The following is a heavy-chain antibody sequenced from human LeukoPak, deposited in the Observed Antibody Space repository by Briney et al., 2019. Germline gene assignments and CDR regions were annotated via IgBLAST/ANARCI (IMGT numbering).Heavy chain of an antibody. CDR3: AREEVRVPAAIYYYYYGMDV. D-gene: IGHD2-2*01. CDR2: INPNSGGT. Sequence: ASVKVSCKASGYTFTGYYMHWVRQAPGQGLEWMGRINPNSGGTNYAQKFQGRVTMTRDTSISTAYMELSRLRSDDTAVYYCAREEVRVPAAIYYYYYGMDVWGQGTTVTVS. CDR1: GYTFTGYY. V-gene: IGHV1-2*06. J-gene: IGHJ6*02.